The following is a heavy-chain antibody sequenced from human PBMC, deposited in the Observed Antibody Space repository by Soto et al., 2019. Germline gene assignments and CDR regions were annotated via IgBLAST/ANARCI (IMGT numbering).Heavy chain of an antibody. CDR3: ARETGLRSSGWSYYFDF. V-gene: IGHV3-48*02. J-gene: IGHJ4*02. Sequence: EVQLVESGGGMVQPGGSLRVSCAASGFTLSSYSMHWVRQAPGKGLEWVSYISGSGGTIYYADSVKGRFTISRDNAKNSLSVQMNSLRDEHTAVYFCARETGLRSSGWSYYFDFWGQGTQVTVSS. D-gene: IGHD6-19*01. CDR1: GFTLSSYS. CDR2: ISGSGGTI.